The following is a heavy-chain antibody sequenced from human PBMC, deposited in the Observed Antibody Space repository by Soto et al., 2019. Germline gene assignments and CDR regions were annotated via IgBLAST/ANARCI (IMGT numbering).Heavy chain of an antibody. J-gene: IGHJ6*03. CDR2: ISGYNGNT. Sequence: ASVKVSCKASAYPFTSYGVSCVRQAPGQGLEWMGWISGYNGNTNYSQKPQGRVTMTTDTSTSTAYMELRSLRSGDTAVYYCARAVVVPAPYYYMDVWGTGTTVTVSS. D-gene: IGHD2-15*01. V-gene: IGHV1-18*01. CDR1: AYPFTSYG. CDR3: ARAVVVPAPYYYMDV.